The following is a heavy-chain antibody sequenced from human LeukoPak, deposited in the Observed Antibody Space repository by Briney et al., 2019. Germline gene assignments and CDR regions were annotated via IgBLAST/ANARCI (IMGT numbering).Heavy chain of an antibody. Sequence: SETLSLTCTVSGGSISSGSYYWSWIRQPAGKGLEWVGRTYTSGSTNYNPSLKSRVTMSVDTSKNQFSLKLSSVTAADTAVYYCAVLTMVRGVIGAYFDYWGQGTLVTVSS. V-gene: IGHV4-61*02. CDR1: GGSISSGSYY. CDR3: AVLTMVRGVIGAYFDY. D-gene: IGHD3-10*01. J-gene: IGHJ4*02. CDR2: TYTSGST.